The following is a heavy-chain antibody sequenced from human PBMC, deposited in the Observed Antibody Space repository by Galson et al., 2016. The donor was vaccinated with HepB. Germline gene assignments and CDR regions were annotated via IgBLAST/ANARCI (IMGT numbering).Heavy chain of an antibody. CDR3: ARHTFHFDY. CDR2: IYPGDLDI. V-gene: IGHV5-51*01. J-gene: IGHJ4*02. CDR1: GYKFANYW. Sequence: QSGAEVKKPGESLKISCKGSGYKFANYWIGWVRQMPGKGLEWMGIIYPGDLDIKYSPSFQGLVTISVDKSTSTVYLQWSSLKASDTAMYYCARHTFHFDYWGQGTLVTVSS.